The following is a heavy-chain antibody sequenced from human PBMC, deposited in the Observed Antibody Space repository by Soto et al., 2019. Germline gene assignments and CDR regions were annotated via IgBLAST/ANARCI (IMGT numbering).Heavy chain of an antibody. Sequence: GSLRLSCTASGFNFRSYGMNWVRQAPGKGLEWVSGITASGANTYYIDSVKGRFTISRDNSKNTLYLQMTGLRVEDTAVFYCAKGLANAKEVWGQGTTVTVSS. CDR3: AKGLANAKEV. CDR2: ITASGANT. CDR1: GFNFRSYG. D-gene: IGHD2-21*01. J-gene: IGHJ6*02. V-gene: IGHV3-23*01.